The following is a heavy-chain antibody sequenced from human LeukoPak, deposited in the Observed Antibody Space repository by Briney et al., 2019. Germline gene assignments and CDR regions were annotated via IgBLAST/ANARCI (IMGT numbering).Heavy chain of an antibody. CDR1: GFTFSSYA. CDR2: ISGSGGST. J-gene: IGHJ4*02. D-gene: IGHD3-22*01. CDR3: AKDIGSDDSSGYYYSLFDY. Sequence: GGSLRLSCAASGFTFSSYAMSWVRQAPGKGLEWVSAISGSGGSTYYADSVKGRFTISRDNSKNTLYLQMNSLRAEDAAVYYCAKDIGSDDSSGYYYSLFDYWGQGTLVTVSS. V-gene: IGHV3-23*01.